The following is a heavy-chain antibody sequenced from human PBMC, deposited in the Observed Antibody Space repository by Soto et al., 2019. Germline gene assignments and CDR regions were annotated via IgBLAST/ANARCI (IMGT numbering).Heavy chain of an antibody. V-gene: IGHV5-51*01. CDR2: IYPGDSDT. Sequence: PXESLTISCKGSGFSFASYWIGLVRQMPGKGLEWMGIIYPGDSDTRYSPSFYGQVTISADKSISTAYLQWSSLKASDTATYYCARQNYYGSGSEDFDSWGQGTVVTVS. CDR3: ARQNYYGSGSEDFDS. J-gene: IGHJ4*02. CDR1: GFSFASYW. D-gene: IGHD3-10*01.